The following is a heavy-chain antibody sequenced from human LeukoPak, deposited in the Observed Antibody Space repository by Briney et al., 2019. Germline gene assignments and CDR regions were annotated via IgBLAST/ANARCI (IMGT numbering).Heavy chain of an antibody. D-gene: IGHD6-13*01. CDR1: GGSFSGYY. Sequence: SETLSLTCAVYGGSFSGYYWSWIRQPPGKGLEWIGEINHSGGTNYNPSLKSRVTISVDTSKNQFSLKLSSVTAADTAVYYCATRGHSSSSFDYWGQGTLVTVSS. CDR2: INHSGGT. CDR3: ATRGHSSSSFDY. J-gene: IGHJ4*02. V-gene: IGHV4-34*01.